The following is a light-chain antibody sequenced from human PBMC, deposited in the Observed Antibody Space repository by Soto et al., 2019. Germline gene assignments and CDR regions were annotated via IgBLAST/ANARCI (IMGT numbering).Light chain of an antibody. CDR2: GTS. CDR1: QGISSY. J-gene: IGKJ1*01. Sequence: AIRMTQSPSSLSASTGDRVTITCRASQGISSYLAWYQQKPGQAPRLLISGTSTRATGIPDRFSGSASGTDFTLTISRLEPEDFAVYYWQQYGTSPRTFGQGTRV. CDR3: QQYGTSPRT. V-gene: IGKV1-8*01.